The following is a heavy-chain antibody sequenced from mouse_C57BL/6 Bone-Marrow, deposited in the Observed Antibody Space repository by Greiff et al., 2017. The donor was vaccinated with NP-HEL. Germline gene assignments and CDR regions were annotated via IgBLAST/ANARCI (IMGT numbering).Heavy chain of an antibody. CDR2: ISGGGGNT. CDR3: ASKLGRAY. J-gene: IGHJ3*01. V-gene: IGHV5-9*01. CDR1: GFTFSSYT. Sequence: EVKLMESGGGLVKPGGSLKLSCAASGFTFSSYTMSWVRQTPEKRLEWVATISGGGGNTYYPDSVKGRFTISRDNAKNTLYLQMSSLRSEDTALYYCASKLGRAYWGQGTLVTVSA. D-gene: IGHD4-1*01.